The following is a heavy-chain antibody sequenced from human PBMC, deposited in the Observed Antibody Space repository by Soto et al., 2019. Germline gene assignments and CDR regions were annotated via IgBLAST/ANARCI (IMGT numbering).Heavy chain of an antibody. CDR1: GYSFTSYW. CDR3: ARRDSSGKGDYYYGMDV. CDR2: IYPGDSDT. V-gene: IGHV5-51*01. Sequence: PGESLKISCKGSGYSFTSYWIGWVRQMPGKGLEWMGIIYPGDSDTRYSPSFQGQVTVSADKSISTAYLQWSSLKASDTAMYYCARRDSSGKGDYYYGMDVWGQGTTVTVSS. D-gene: IGHD3-22*01. J-gene: IGHJ6*02.